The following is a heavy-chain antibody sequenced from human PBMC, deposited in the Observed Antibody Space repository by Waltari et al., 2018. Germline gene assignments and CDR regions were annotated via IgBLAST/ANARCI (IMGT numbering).Heavy chain of an antibody. CDR1: GDTFNNSA. Sequence: QVQLVQSGPEVKKPGSSVKVSCTASGDTFNNSAISWVRQAPGPGLEWMGRVIPVFSSTNILKKFKDRVTLTADTVTRTAYMDLGSLRSEDTAIYYCARDPGGYDYNLDFRGLDVWGQGTTVTVSS. D-gene: IGHD5-12*01. J-gene: IGHJ6*02. V-gene: IGHV1-69*14. CDR2: VIPVFSST. CDR3: ARDPGGYDYNLDFRGLDV.